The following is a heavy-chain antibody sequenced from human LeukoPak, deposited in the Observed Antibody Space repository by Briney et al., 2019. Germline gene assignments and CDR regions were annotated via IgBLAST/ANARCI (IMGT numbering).Heavy chain of an antibody. Sequence: GGSLRLSCAASGFIVSSNYMSWVRQAPGKGLEWVSVIYSGGSTYYADSVKGRFTISRDNSKNTLYLQMNSLRAEDTAVYYCARGYCSGGSCYPFDYWGQGTLVTVSS. CDR1: GFIVSSNY. J-gene: IGHJ4*02. D-gene: IGHD2-15*01. CDR3: ARGYCSGGSCYPFDY. V-gene: IGHV3-53*01. CDR2: IYSGGST.